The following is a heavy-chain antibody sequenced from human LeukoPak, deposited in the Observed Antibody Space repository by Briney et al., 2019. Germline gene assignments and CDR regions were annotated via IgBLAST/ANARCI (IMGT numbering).Heavy chain of an antibody. J-gene: IGHJ6*03. CDR1: GFTFSSYE. CDR2: ISSSGSTI. CDR3: AKDSGSYYYYMDV. D-gene: IGHD1-26*01. V-gene: IGHV3-48*03. Sequence: PGGSLRLSCAASGFTFSSYEMNWVRQAPGKGLEWGSYISSSGSTIYYADSVKGRFTISRDNAKNSLYLQMNSLRAEDMALYYCAKDSGSYYYYMDVWGKGTTVTASS.